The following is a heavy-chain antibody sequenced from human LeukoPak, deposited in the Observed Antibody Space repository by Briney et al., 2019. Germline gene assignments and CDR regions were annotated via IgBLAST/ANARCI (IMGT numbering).Heavy chain of an antibody. CDR2: INPNSGGT. D-gene: IGHD6-19*01. J-gene: IGHJ4*02. CDR3: AREVNPGYSSGWYYFDY. Sequence: ASVKVSCKASGGTFSSYAISWVRQAPGQGLEWMGWINPNSGGTNYAQKFQGWVTMARDTSISTAYMELSRLRSDDTAVYYCAREVNPGYSSGWYYFDYWGQGTLVTVSS. CDR1: GGTFSSYA. V-gene: IGHV1-2*04.